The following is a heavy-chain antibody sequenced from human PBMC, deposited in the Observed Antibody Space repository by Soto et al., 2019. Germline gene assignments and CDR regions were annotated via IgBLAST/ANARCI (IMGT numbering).Heavy chain of an antibody. J-gene: IGHJ3*02. CDR2: ISYDGSNK. CDR1: GFTLSSYG. CDR3: AKLYCSASSCYSVGAFDI. D-gene: IGHD2-15*01. Sequence: GGSLRLSCAASGFTLSSYGMHWVRQAPGKGLEWVAVISYDGSNKYYADSVKGRFTISRDNSKNTLYLQMNSLRAEDTAVYYCAKLYCSASSCYSVGAFDIRGQGTMVTVSS. V-gene: IGHV3-30*18.